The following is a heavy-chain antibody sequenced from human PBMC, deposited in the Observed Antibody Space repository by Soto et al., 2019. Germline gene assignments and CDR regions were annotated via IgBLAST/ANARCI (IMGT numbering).Heavy chain of an antibody. D-gene: IGHD2-8*01. Sequence: SETLSLTCAVYGGSFSGYYWSWIRQPPGKGLEWIGKINHSGSTNYNPSLKSRVTISVDTSKNQFSRKRTSVTAADTAVYYCARGYCTNGVCTDAFDIWGQGTMVTVSS. V-gene: IGHV4-34*01. J-gene: IGHJ3*02. CDR1: GGSFSGYY. CDR3: ARGYCTNGVCTDAFDI. CDR2: INHSGST.